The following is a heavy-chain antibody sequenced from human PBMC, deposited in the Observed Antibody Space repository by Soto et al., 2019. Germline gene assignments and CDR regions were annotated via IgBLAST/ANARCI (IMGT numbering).Heavy chain of an antibody. Sequence: EVQLLESGGGLVQPGGSLRLSCAASGFTFSSYAMSWVRQAPGKGLDWVSTISGDATNTYYPDSVKGRFTISRDNSRNPGYRQMISVREKDTAVVDCAKDAPVAFFDFWGKGRRVTFSS. CDR1: GFTFSSYA. V-gene: IGHV3-23*01. CDR3: AKDAPVAFFDF. J-gene: IGHJ4*02. D-gene: IGHD2-15*01. CDR2: ISGDATNT.